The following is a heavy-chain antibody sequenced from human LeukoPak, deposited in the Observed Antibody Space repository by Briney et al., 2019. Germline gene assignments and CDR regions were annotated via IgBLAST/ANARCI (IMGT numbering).Heavy chain of an antibody. CDR3: AKDGAAWYFDL. CDR2: IKTDGGEE. Sequence: GGSLRLSCAASGFTFSNYGMNWVRQAPGKGLEWVANIKTDGGEEYYVDSVKGRFTISRDNAKNSLYLQMNSLRAEDTAVYYFAKDGAAWYFDLWGRGTLVTVSS. J-gene: IGHJ2*01. V-gene: IGHV3-7*01. D-gene: IGHD3-16*01. CDR1: GFTFSNYG.